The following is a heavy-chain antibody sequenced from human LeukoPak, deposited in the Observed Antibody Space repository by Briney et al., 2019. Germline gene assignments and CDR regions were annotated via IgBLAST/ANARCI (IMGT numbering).Heavy chain of an antibody. CDR2: IYYSGST. D-gene: IGHD5-12*01. CDR1: GGSISSGDYY. Sequence: TSETLSLTCTVSGGSISSGDYYWSWIRQPPGKGLEWIGYIYYSGSTYYNPSLKSRVTISVDTSKNQFSLKLSSVTAADTAVYYCARVSGYVWDYHGMDVWGQGTTVTVSS. V-gene: IGHV4-30-4*01. CDR3: ARVSGYVWDYHGMDV. J-gene: IGHJ6*02.